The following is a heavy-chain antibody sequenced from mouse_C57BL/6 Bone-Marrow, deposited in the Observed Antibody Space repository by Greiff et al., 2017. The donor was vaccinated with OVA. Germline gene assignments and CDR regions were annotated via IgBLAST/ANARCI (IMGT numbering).Heavy chain of an antibody. Sequence: VQLQQSDAELVKPGASVKISCKASGYTFTDHSIHWMKQRPEQGLEWIGYIYPRDGSTKYNEKFKGKATFTADKSSSTAYMQLTSLTSEDSAVYFCARDGGLPSWFAYWGQGTLVTVSA. J-gene: IGHJ3*01. CDR2: IYPRDGST. V-gene: IGHV1-78*01. D-gene: IGHD5-5*01. CDR1: GYTFTDHS. CDR3: ARDGGLPSWFAY.